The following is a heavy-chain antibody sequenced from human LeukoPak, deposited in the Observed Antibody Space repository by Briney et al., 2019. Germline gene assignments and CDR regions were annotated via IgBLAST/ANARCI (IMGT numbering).Heavy chain of an antibody. CDR2: ISSSSDSI. J-gene: IGHJ4*02. Sequence: GGSLRLSCAASGVTLSIFGMSWVCQAPGKRLEWVSYISSSSDSIYYADSVKGRFTISRDNAENPLYLQMNSLRDEDTAVYYCARALRSGYDYSGQGTLDTVSS. CDR3: ARALRSGYDY. D-gene: IGHD5-12*01. V-gene: IGHV3-48*02. CDR1: GVTLSIFG.